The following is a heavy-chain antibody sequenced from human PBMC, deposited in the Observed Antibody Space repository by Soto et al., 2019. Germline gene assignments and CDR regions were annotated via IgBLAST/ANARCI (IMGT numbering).Heavy chain of an antibody. CDR2: VNAYNGNT. CDR1: GYSFTSFG. D-gene: IGHD6-6*01. V-gene: IGHV1-18*01. CDR3: ATGAAGVAAHVS. Sequence: QVQLVQSGGEVKKPGASVKVSCKASGYSFTSFGVNWVRQAPGQGLEWMGWVNAYNGNTNYAQKFQGRVTLTADTSTSTAYMEVGSLRSDDTAVYYCATGAAGVAAHVSWGQGTLVTVSS. J-gene: IGHJ4*02.